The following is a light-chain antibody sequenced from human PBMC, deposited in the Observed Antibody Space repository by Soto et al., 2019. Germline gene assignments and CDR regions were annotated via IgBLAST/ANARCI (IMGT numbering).Light chain of an antibody. J-gene: IGKJ2*01. CDR1: QSVSSN. Sequence: EIVMAQSPATLSVSPGERATLSCRASQSVSSNLAWYQQKPGQALRLLIYGASTRATGIPARFSGSGSGTECTLTLSSLQSEDFAVYYCQQYNNWPLYTFGQGTKLEIK. V-gene: IGKV3-15*01. CDR2: GAS. CDR3: QQYNNWPLYT.